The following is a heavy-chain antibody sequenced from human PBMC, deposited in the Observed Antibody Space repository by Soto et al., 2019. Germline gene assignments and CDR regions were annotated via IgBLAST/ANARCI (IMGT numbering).Heavy chain of an antibody. CDR3: ANYGDSTYYFDY. CDR2: ISGSGVTT. CDR1: GFTFSSYV. J-gene: IGHJ4*02. Sequence: GSLRLSCAASGFTFSSYVMSWVRQAPGKGLEWVSGISGSGVTTYCADSVKGRFTISRDNSKNTLYLQMNSLRAEDTAVYYCANYGDSTYYFDYWGPGTLVTVSS. V-gene: IGHV3-23*01. D-gene: IGHD4-17*01.